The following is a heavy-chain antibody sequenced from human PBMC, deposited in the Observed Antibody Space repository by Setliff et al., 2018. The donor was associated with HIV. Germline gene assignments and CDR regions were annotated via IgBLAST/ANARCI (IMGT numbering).Heavy chain of an antibody. CDR1: GGSIGGYS. CDR3: ARRPMVRGFGRYYFDY. CDR2: IYPSTSA. J-gene: IGHJ4*02. V-gene: IGHV4-4*09. D-gene: IGHD3-10*01. Sequence: PSETLSLTCSVSGGSIGGYSWGWIRQSPGKGLEWIGYIYPSTSANYNPSLKSRVRILLDTSKNQFSLRLTSVTAADTAVYFCARRPMVRGFGRYYFDYWGQGTLLTVSS.